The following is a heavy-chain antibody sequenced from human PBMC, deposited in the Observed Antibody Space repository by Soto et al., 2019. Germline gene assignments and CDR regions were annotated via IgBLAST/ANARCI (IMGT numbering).Heavy chain of an antibody. CDR2: ISGSGGSE. CDR1: GFTFASYV. D-gene: IGHD6-19*01. Sequence: GGSLRLSCAASGFTFASYVMPWVRQAPGKGLEWVSIISGSGGSEYYADSVKGRFTISRDNSKNTLYLQMSSLRAEDTAVYYSAIASDSYIAFQYWGQGTPITASS. J-gene: IGHJ4*02. CDR3: AIASDSYIAFQY. V-gene: IGHV3-23*01.